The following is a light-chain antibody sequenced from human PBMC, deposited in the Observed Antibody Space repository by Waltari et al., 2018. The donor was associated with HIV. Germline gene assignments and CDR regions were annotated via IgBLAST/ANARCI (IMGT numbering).Light chain of an antibody. CDR3: GTWDPRLGSAV. CDR2: DNN. CDR1: SPNFGNNF. J-gene: IGLJ3*02. Sequence: QSVLTQPPSVSAAPGQKVTISCSFSPNFGNNFLSCYQHLPGAAPKLLIYDNNNRPSGISDRFSGSKSGTSATLGITGLQTGDEADYYCGTWDPRLGSAVFGGGTKLTVL. V-gene: IGLV1-51*01.